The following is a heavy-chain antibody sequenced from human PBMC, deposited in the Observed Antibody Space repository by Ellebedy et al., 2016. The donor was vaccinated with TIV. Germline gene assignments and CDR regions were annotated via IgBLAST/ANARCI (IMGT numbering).Heavy chain of an antibody. CDR3: ARDWVYTIDQ. CDR2: ITSDGNST. V-gene: IGHV3-74*01. D-gene: IGHD2-8*01. CDR1: GFSFSTYW. Sequence: ESLKISCAASGFSFSTYWMHWVRQTPGKGLVWVSRITSDGNSTIYADSVKGRFTISRDNAKNTVYLQMNNLRADDTAVYYCARDWVYTIDQWGQGTLVTVSS. J-gene: IGHJ4*02.